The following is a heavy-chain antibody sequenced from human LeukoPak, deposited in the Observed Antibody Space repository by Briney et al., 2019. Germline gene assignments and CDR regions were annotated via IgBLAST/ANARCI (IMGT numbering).Heavy chain of an antibody. CDR1: GYTFTSNY. CDR3: ARAVNDYGDYEDYYYGMDV. J-gene: IGHJ6*02. V-gene: IGHV1-46*01. Sequence: ASVKVSCKASGYTFTSNYIHWVRQAPGQGLEWMGMIYPRDGSTSYAQKFQGRVTVTRDTSTSTVHMELSGLRSEDTAVYYCARAVNDYGDYEDYYYGMDVWGQGTTVTVSS. D-gene: IGHD4-17*01. CDR2: IYPRDGST.